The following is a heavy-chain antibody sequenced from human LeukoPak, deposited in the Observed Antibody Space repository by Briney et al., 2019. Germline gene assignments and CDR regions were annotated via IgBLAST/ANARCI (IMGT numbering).Heavy chain of an antibody. Sequence: SETLSLTCTVSGGSISSYYWSWIRQPAGKGLEWIGRIYTSGSTNYNPSLKSRVTMSVDTSKNQFSLKLSSVTTADTAVYYCARLVRLDDFWSGYFYDYWGQGTLVTVSS. CDR2: IYTSGST. CDR3: ARLVRLDDFWSGYFYDY. V-gene: IGHV4-4*07. CDR1: GGSISSYY. D-gene: IGHD3-3*01. J-gene: IGHJ4*02.